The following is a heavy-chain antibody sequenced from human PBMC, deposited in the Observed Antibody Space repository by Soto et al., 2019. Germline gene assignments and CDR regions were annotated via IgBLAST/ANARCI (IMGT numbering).Heavy chain of an antibody. D-gene: IGHD1-26*01. CDR1: GGSISSYY. CDR3: ARRWGAAFDY. CDR2: IYYSGST. V-gene: IGHV4-59*08. Sequence: QVQLQESGPGLVKPSETLSLTCTVSGGSISSYYWSWIRQPPGKGLEWIGYIYYSGSTNYNPSLKSLVTISGDTSNNQSPLKLSSVTAAYTAVYFCARRWGAAFDYWGQGTLVTVSS. J-gene: IGHJ4*02.